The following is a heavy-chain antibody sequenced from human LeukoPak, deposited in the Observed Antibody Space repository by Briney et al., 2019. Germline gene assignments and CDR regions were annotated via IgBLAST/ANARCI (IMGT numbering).Heavy chain of an antibody. D-gene: IGHD6-6*01. CDR1: GYTFTSYA. CDR2: INAGNGNT. Sequence: ASVKVSCKASGYTFTSYAMHWVRQAPGQRPEWMGWINAGNGNTKYSQEFQGRVTITRDTSASTAYMELSSLRSEDTAVYYCARGPSEYSSSSDTFDVWGQGTMVTVSS. V-gene: IGHV1-3*03. CDR3: ARGPSEYSSSSDTFDV. J-gene: IGHJ3*01.